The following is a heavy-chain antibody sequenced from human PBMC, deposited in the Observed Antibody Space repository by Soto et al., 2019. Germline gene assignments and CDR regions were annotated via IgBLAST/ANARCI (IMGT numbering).Heavy chain of an antibody. CDR3: ARGRNGMDV. J-gene: IGHJ6*02. Sequence: QVQLVQSGAEVKKPGASVKVSCKASGDTFTNYDINWVRQATGQGLEWMGRMNPNSGNTGYAHKFQGTVTMTRNTSITTAYMELSTLRSEDTAVYYSARGRNGMDVWGQGTTVTVSS. V-gene: IGHV1-8*01. CDR2: MNPNSGNT. CDR1: GDTFTNYD.